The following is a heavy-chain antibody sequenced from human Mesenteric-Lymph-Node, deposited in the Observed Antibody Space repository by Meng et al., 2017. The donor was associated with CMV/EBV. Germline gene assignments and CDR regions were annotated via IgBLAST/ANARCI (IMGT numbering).Heavy chain of an antibody. J-gene: IGHJ6*02. Sequence: SVKVSCKPSGDTFSAFVISWVRQVPGQGLEWMGGITPLLGMPNYAQKFQGRVTMTRNTSISTAYMELSSLRSEDTAVYYCARVGGTYYDFWSGHRASGYGMDVWGQGTTVTVSS. D-gene: IGHD3-3*01. CDR2: ITPLLGMP. CDR3: ARVGGTYYDFWSGHRASGYGMDV. V-gene: IGHV1-69*10. CDR1: GDTFSAFV.